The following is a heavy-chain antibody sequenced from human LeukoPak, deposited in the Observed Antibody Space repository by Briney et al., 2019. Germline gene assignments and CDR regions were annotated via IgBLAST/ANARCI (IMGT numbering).Heavy chain of an antibody. Sequence: PGGSLGLSCAASGFTVSSNYMSWVRQAPGKGLEWVSVIYSGGSTYYADSVKGRFTISRDNSKNTLYLQMNSLRAEDTAVYYCARDLGLERYLYYGMDVWGQGTTVTVSS. CDR1: GFTVSSNY. J-gene: IGHJ6*02. V-gene: IGHV3-66*01. CDR2: IYSGGST. D-gene: IGHD1-1*01. CDR3: ARDLGLERYLYYGMDV.